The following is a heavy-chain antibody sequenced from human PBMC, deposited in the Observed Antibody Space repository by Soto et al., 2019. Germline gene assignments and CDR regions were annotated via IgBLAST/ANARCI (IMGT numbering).Heavy chain of an antibody. V-gene: IGHV5-51*01. D-gene: IGHD3-3*01. Sequence: GESLKISCKATEYNFSKYLNGWGPQMPGKGLEWMGIVYPGDPDVRYNPSFEGQVTISADRSINTAYLQWASLKTSDTAIYYCARHGYDDWRRFDYWGQGTLVTVSS. CDR1: EYNFSKYL. CDR2: VYPGDPDV. CDR3: ARHGYDDWRRFDY. J-gene: IGHJ4*02.